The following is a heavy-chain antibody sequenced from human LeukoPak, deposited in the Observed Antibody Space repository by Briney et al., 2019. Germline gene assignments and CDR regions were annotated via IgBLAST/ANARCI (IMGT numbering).Heavy chain of an antibody. CDR3: TSVTMVRGVPPTSGDY. J-gene: IGHJ4*02. CDR1: GFTFSGSA. Sequence: GGSLRLSCAASGFTFSGSAMHWVRQASGKGLEWVGRIRSKANSYATAYAASVKGRFTISRDDSKNTAYLQMNSLKTEDTAVYYCTSVTMVRGVPPTSGDYWGQGTLVTVSS. D-gene: IGHD3-10*01. CDR2: IRSKANSYAT. V-gene: IGHV3-73*01.